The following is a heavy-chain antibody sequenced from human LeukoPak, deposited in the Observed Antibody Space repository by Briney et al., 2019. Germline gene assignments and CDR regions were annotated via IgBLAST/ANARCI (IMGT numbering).Heavy chain of an antibody. CDR2: INPNSGDT. CDR3: ATQRGSYLWGTDFDY. Sequence: LRASVKVSCKASGYTFTGYYMHWVRQAPGQGLEWRGWINPNSGDTKYSQKFQGRVTMTRDTSISTAYMELSRLRSDDTAVYYCATQRGSYLWGTDFDYWGQGTLVTVSS. J-gene: IGHJ4*02. V-gene: IGHV1-2*02. D-gene: IGHD3-16*01. CDR1: GYTFTGYY.